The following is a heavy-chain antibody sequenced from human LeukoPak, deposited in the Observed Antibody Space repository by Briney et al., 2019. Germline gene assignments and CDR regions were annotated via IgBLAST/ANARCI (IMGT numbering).Heavy chain of an antibody. J-gene: IGHJ4*02. V-gene: IGHV4-59*01. D-gene: IGHD2-21*01. Sequence: SETLSLTCTVSGGSISSYYWSWIRQPPGKGLEWIGYIYYSGSTNYNPSLKSRVTISVDTSKNQFSLKLSSVTAADTAVYYCARHNNIVVVSAFDYWGLGTLVTVSS. CDR1: GGSISSYY. CDR3: ARHNNIVVVSAFDY. CDR2: IYYSGST.